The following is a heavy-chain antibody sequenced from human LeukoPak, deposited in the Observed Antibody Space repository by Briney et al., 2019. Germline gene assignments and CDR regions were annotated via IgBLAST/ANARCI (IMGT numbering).Heavy chain of an antibody. V-gene: IGHV4-34*01. Sequence: SETLSLTCAVYGGSFSGYYWSWIRQPPGKGLEWIGEINHSGSTNYNPSLKSRVTISVDTSKNQFSLKLSSVTAADTAVYYCARDQVGYDILTGYSTNWFDPWGQGTLVTVSS. J-gene: IGHJ5*02. CDR2: INHSGST. CDR1: GGSFSGYY. D-gene: IGHD3-9*01. CDR3: ARDQVGYDILTGYSTNWFDP.